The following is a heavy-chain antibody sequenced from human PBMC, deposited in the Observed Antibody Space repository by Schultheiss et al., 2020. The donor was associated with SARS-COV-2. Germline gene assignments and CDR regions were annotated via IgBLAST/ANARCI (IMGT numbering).Heavy chain of an antibody. CDR3: AKKSAVVVGYYYYMDV. D-gene: IGHD2-2*01. CDR1: GFTFSSYS. J-gene: IGHJ6*03. Sequence: GGSLRLSCAASGFTFSSYSMNWVRQAPGKGLVWVSRINSDGSSTSYADSVKGRFTISRDNAKNTLYLQMNSLRAEDTAVYYCAKKSAVVVGYYYYMDVWGKGTTVTGSS. V-gene: IGHV3-74*01. CDR2: INSDGSST.